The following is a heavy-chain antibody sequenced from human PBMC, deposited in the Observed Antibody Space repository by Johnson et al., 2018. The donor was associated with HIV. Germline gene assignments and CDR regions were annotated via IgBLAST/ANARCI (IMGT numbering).Heavy chain of an antibody. CDR3: ARDLYYYDSSGPKFSGAFDI. CDR1: GFTFSSYA. D-gene: IGHD3-22*01. V-gene: IGHV3-30-3*01. CDR2: ISYDGSNK. J-gene: IGHJ3*02. Sequence: VQLVESGGGVVQPGRSLRLSCAASGFTFSSYAMHWVRQAPGKGLEWVAVISYDGSNKYYADSVKGRFTLSRDNSKNTLYLQMNSLRAEDTAVYYCARDLYYYDSSGPKFSGAFDIWGQGTMVTVSS.